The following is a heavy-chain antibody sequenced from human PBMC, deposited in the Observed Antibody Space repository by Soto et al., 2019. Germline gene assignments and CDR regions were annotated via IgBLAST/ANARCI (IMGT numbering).Heavy chain of an antibody. J-gene: IGHJ4*02. D-gene: IGHD3-16*01. CDR1: GPSFSTYG. V-gene: IGHV3-23*01. Sequence: VQLLESGGGLEQPGGSLRLSCAASGPSFSTYGMSWVRQAPGKGLEWVSSISGSDGRTYYPDSVKGRFTSSRDNSKNTVYLQMNDLRAEDTAVYYCAKVGGVKTYRALDYWGQGTLASVSS. CDR3: AKVGGVKTYRALDY. CDR2: ISGSDGRT.